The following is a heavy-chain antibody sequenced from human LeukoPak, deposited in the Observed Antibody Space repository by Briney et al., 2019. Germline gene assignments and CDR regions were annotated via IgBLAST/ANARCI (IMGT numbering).Heavy chain of an antibody. Sequence: SETLSLTCTVSGGSISSYYWSWIRQPPGKGLEWIGYIYYSGSTNYNPSLKSRVTISVDTSKNQLSLKLSSVTAADTAVYYCAGGAVEMATILADYWGQGTLVTVSS. CDR2: IYYSGST. J-gene: IGHJ4*02. CDR1: GGSISSYY. CDR3: AGGAVEMATILADY. V-gene: IGHV4-59*01. D-gene: IGHD5-24*01.